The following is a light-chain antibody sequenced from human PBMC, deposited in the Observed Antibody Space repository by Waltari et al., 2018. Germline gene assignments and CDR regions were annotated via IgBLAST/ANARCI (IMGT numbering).Light chain of an antibody. V-gene: IGLV2-23*02. CDR1: SSDVRGYSL. Sequence: QSALTQPASVSGSPGQSITISCPGSSSDVRGYSLVSRYQQHPGKAPKLMIYAVTKRPSGVSHRFSGSKSGNTASLTISGLQTEDEADYYCCSYAGSTTSSVVFGTGTKVIVL. CDR3: CSYAGSTTSSVV. CDR2: AVT. J-gene: IGLJ1*01.